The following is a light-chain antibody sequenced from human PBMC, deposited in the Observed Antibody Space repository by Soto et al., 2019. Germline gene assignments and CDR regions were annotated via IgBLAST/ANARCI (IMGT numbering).Light chain of an antibody. CDR3: QQYASSLT. Sequence: EIVLTQSPGSLSLSLGERATLSCRASQSVDSAFFAWYQQKPGQPPRLLMYVASRRAPGIPDRFRGSGSGTDSTLTISRLEPEDFAVYYCQQYASSLTFGQGTKVQI. CDR2: VAS. V-gene: IGKV3-20*01. CDR1: QSVDSAF. J-gene: IGKJ1*01.